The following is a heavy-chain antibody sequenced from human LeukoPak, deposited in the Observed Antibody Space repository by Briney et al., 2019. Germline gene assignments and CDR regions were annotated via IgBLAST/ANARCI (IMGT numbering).Heavy chain of an antibody. CDR3: ARDHRLRYFDWSDFDY. J-gene: IGHJ4*02. CDR1: GFTFSDYY. Sequence: PGGSLRLSCAASGFTFSDYYMSWIRQAPGKGLEWISYISSSSFYTSYADSVKGRFTISRDNAKNSLYLQINSLRAEDTAVYYCARDHRLRYFDWSDFDYWGQGTLVTVSS. V-gene: IGHV3-11*06. D-gene: IGHD3-9*01. CDR2: ISSSSFYT.